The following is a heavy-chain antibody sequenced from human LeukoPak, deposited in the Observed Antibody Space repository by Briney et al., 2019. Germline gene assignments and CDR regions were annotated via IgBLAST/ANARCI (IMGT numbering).Heavy chain of an antibody. D-gene: IGHD3-3*01. CDR1: GGSISSYY. CDR3: ARDQSSYYDFWSGYSEAFDI. Sequence: PSETLSLTCTVSGGSISSYYWSWIRQPAGKGLEWIGRIYTSGSTNYNPSLKSRVTMSVDTSKNQFSLKLSSVTAADTAVYYCARDQSSYYDFWSGYSEAFDIWGQGTMVTVSS. J-gene: IGHJ3*02. V-gene: IGHV4-4*07. CDR2: IYTSGST.